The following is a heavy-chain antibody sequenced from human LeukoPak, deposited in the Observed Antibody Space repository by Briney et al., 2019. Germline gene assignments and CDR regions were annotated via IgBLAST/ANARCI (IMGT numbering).Heavy chain of an antibody. D-gene: IGHD6-19*01. CDR1: GFTFSSYA. V-gene: IGHV3-23*01. Sequence: GGSLRLSCAASGFTFSSYAMRWVRQAPGKGLEWVSAISCSGGSTYYADSVKGRFTISRDNSKNTLYLQMNTLRAEDTAVYYCAKDLYLGYRSGWRRNLFDYWGQRTLVTVSS. CDR3: AKDLYLGYRSGWRRNLFDY. CDR2: ISCSGGST. J-gene: IGHJ4*02.